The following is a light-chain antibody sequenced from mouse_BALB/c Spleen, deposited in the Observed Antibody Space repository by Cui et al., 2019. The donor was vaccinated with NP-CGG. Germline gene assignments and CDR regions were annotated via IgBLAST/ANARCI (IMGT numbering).Light chain of an antibody. CDR2: GTN. CDR3: TLWYSNHWV. J-gene: IGLJ1*01. V-gene: IGLV1*01. Sequence: QAVVTQEIAPTTSPGETVTLTCRSNTGAVTTSNYANWVQEKPDHLFTGLIGGTNNRTPGVPARFSGSLIGDKAALTITGAQTEDEAIYFCTLWYSNHWVFGGGTKLTVL. CDR1: TGAVTTSNY.